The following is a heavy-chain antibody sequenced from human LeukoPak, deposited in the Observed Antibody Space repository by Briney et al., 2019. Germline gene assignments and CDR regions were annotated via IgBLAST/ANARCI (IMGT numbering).Heavy chain of an antibody. CDR3: ARAGVGARFEDY. V-gene: IGHV3-11*04. D-gene: IGHD1-26*01. J-gene: IGHJ4*02. CDR2: ISGSGGDI. CDR1: GFVFSDYY. Sequence: GGSLRLSCAASGFVFSDYYMSWIRQTPGRGLEWISYISGSGGDIYYVGSVKGRFTISRDNAKNSLYLQMNSLRDEDTAVYYCARAGVGARFEDYWGQGTLVTVSS.